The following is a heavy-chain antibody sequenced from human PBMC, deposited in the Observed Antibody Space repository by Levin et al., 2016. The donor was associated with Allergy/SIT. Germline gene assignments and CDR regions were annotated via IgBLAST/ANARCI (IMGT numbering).Heavy chain of an antibody. CDR1: GYGFRSHW. CDR3: ARVTSVGWAFDY. CDR2: VYPADSDT. J-gene: IGHJ4*02. D-gene: IGHD4-23*01. V-gene: IGHV5-51*01. Sequence: GESLKISCKGLGYGFRSHWIAWVRQMPGKGPEWMGVVYPADSDTRYGPSFQGQVTISADLSVNSAYLQWSSLQSSDTATYYCARVTSVGWAFDYWGQGTLVTVSS.